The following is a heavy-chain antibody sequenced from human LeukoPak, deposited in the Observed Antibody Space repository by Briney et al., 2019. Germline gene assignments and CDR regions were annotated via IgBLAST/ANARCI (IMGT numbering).Heavy chain of an antibody. CDR1: GFTFNNHA. J-gene: IGHJ6*03. CDR3: AARISGYVYYYMDV. Sequence: PGGSLRLSCTASGFTFNNHAMNWVRQAPEKGLEWVSYISSSGSTIYYADSVKGRFTISRDNAKNSLYLQMNSLRAEDTAVYYCAARISGYVYYYMDVWGKGTTVTVSS. D-gene: IGHD5-12*01. V-gene: IGHV3-48*03. CDR2: ISSSGSTI.